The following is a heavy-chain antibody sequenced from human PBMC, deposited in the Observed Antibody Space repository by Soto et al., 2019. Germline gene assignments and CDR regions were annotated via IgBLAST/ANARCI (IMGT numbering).Heavy chain of an antibody. CDR1: GFTFSSYA. V-gene: IGHV3-30-3*01. Sequence: QVQLVESGGGVVQPGRSLRLSCAASGFTFSSYAMHWVRQAPGKGLEWVAVISYDGSNKYYADSVKGRFTISRDNSKNTLYLQMNSLRAEDTAVYYCAREDGYCTNGVCYTFFGRFDYWGQGTLVTVSS. D-gene: IGHD2-8*01. J-gene: IGHJ4*02. CDR3: AREDGYCTNGVCYTFFGRFDY. CDR2: ISYDGSNK.